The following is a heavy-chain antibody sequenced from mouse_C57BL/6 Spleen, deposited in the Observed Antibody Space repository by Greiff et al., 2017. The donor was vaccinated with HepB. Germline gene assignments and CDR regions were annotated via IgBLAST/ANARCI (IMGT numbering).Heavy chain of an antibody. V-gene: IGHV1-72*01. CDR1: GYTFTSYW. Sequence: QVQLQQSGAELVKPGASVKLSCKASGYTFTSYWMHWVKQRPGRGLEWIGRIDPNSGGTKYNEKFKSKATLTVDKPSSTAYMQLSSLTSEDSAVYYCARGGNYGNFLFYAMDYWGQGTSVTVSS. CDR2: IDPNSGGT. CDR3: ARGGNYGNFLFYAMDY. J-gene: IGHJ4*01. D-gene: IGHD2-1*01.